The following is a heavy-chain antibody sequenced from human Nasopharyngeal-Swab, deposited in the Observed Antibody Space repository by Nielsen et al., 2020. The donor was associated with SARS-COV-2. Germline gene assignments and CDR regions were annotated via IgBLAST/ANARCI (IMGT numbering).Heavy chain of an antibody. V-gene: IGHV1-69*13. CDR2: IIPIFGTA. Sequence: SVKVSCKASGGTFSSYAISWVRQAPGQGLEWMGGIIPIFGTANYAQKFQGRVTITADESTGTAYMELSSLRSEDTAVYYCATYSGSYSGVDYYYGMDVWGQGTTVTVSS. CDR3: ATYSGSYSGVDYYYGMDV. CDR1: GGTFSSYA. D-gene: IGHD1-26*01. J-gene: IGHJ6*02.